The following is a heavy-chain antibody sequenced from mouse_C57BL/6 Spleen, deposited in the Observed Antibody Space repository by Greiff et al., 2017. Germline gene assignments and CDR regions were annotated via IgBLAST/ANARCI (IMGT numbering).Heavy chain of an antibody. CDR2: IDPSDSYT. V-gene: IGHV1-69*01. CDR1: GYTFTSYW. CDR3: AIKVTFSPFAY. Sequence: QVQLQQPGAELVMPGASVKLSCKASGYTFTSYWMHWVKQRPGQGLEWIGEIDPSDSYTNYNQKFKGKSTLTVDKSSSTAYMQLSSLTSEDSAVYYCAIKVTFSPFAYWGQGTLVTVSA. J-gene: IGHJ3*01.